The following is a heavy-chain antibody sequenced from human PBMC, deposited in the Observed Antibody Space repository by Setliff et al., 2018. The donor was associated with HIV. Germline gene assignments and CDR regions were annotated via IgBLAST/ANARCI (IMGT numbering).Heavy chain of an antibody. CDR2: IYYRGNT. J-gene: IGHJ6*03. D-gene: IGHD3-10*01. Sequence: PSETLSLTCTVSAGSIRSSTYYWAWIRQPPGKGLEWIGTIYYRGNTYYNPSLTSRAAIFVDTSKNQISLKLSSVTAADTAVYYCASLNGSESPYIYYYYMDVWGKGTTVTVSS. CDR3: ASLNGSESPYIYYYYMDV. CDR1: AGSIRSSTYY. V-gene: IGHV4-39*01.